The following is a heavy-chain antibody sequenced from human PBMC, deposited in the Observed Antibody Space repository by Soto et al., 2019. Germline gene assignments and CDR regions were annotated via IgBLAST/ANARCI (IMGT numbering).Heavy chain of an antibody. CDR1: GGTFSSYG. CDR2: IIPMFGST. D-gene: IGHD5-12*01. Sequence: QVQLVQSGAEVKKPGSSVKVSCKASGGTFSSYGLSWVRQAPGQGLEWMGGIIPMFGSTNYAPKFQGRVTITADGSTSTASMELSSPRSEDTAVYYCARDLGYDYGVYYGMDVWGQGTTVTVSS. V-gene: IGHV1-69*01. J-gene: IGHJ6*02. CDR3: ARDLGYDYGVYYGMDV.